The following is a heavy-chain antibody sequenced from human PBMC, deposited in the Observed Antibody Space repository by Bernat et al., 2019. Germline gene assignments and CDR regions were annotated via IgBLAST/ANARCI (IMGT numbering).Heavy chain of an antibody. Sequence: QVQLVQSGAEVKKPGASVKVSCKASGYTFTNYYMHWVRQAPGQGLEWMGIINPSGGRKNYAQKCQGRVTMTRDTYTSTVYMELSSLRSEDTAMYFCARHDHYYDSRSSWTYSYYYMDVWGKGTTVTVSS. D-gene: IGHD3-10*01. CDR2: INPSGGRK. CDR3: ARHDHYYDSRSSWTYSYYYMDV. CDR1: GYTFTNYY. V-gene: IGHV1-46*01. J-gene: IGHJ6*03.